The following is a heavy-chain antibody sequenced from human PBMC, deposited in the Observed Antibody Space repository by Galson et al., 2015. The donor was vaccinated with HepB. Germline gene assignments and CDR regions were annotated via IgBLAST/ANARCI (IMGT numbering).Heavy chain of an antibody. V-gene: IGHV1-8*01. J-gene: IGHJ4*02. CDR3: ARGFGTVVVPAASPH. CDR2: MNPNDGYT. D-gene: IGHD2-2*01. CDR1: GYTFTSYD. Sequence: SVKVSCKASGYTFTSYDTNWVRQATGQGLEWMGWMNPNDGYTGYAQMFQGRVTMTRNTSISTAYMELSSLRSDDTAVYYCARGFGTVVVPAASPHWGQGTLVAVSS.